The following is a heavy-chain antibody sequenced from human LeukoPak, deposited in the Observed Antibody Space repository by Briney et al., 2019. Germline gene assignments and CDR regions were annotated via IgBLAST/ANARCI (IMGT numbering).Heavy chain of an antibody. J-gene: IGHJ4*02. CDR2: IKCDSGGT. D-gene: IGHD3-22*01. V-gene: IGHV1-2*02. CDR1: GGTLSSYA. CDR3: AREYYDSSGYYLLD. Sequence: ASVKVSCKASGGTLSSYAISWVRQAPGQGLEWMGWIKCDSGGTEYSRNYRGRVTMTRDTSISTAYMELSRLRSDDTAVYYCAREYYDSSGYYLLDWGQGTLVTVSS.